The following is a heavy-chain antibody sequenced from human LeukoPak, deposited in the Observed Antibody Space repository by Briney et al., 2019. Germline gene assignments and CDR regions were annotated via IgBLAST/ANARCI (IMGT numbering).Heavy chain of an antibody. Sequence: ASVKVSCKASGYTFTSYYMHWVRQAPGQGLEWMGIINPSGGSTSYAQKFQGRVTMTRDTSTSTVYMELSSLRSEDTAVYYCARDGGKWDSMFRGTYNWFDPWGQGNLVTVSS. V-gene: IGHV1-46*01. CDR2: INPSGGST. CDR1: GYTFTSYY. J-gene: IGHJ5*02. D-gene: IGHD3-10*01. CDR3: ARDGGKWDSMFRGTYNWFDP.